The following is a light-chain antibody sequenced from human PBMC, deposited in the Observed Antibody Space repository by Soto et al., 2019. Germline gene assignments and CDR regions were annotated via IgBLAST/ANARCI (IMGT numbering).Light chain of an antibody. CDR2: EVS. CDR1: SSDVGAYDY. CDR3: SSHTSSNTRI. J-gene: IGLJ1*01. V-gene: IGLV2-14*03. Sequence: QSVLTQPASVSGSPGQSIAISFTGTSSDVGAYDYVSWYQQHPDKAPKLMIYEVSNRPSGVSNRYSGSKSVNTATLTISGLQAEDEAYYYCSSHTSSNTRIFGTGTKFTVL.